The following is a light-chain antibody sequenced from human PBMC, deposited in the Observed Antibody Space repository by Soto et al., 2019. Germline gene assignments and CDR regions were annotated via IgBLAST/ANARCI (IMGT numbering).Light chain of an antibody. J-gene: IGKJ2*01. V-gene: IGKV1-8*01. CDR1: QGISSY. CDR3: QQYYSYPPMYT. CDR2: AAS. Sequence: IRMTQSPSSFSASTGDRVTITCRASQGISSYLAWYQQKPGKAPKLLIYAASTLQSGVPSRFSGSGSGTDFTLTISCLQSEDFATYYCQQYYSYPPMYTFGQGTKLEIK.